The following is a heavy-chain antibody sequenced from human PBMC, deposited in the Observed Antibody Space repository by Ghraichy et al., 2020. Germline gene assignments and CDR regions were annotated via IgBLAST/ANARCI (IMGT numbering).Heavy chain of an antibody. CDR3: ARDQQGTAPDAFDI. D-gene: IGHD6-13*01. CDR2: IIPIFGTA. V-gene: IGHV1-69*13. Sequence: SVKVSCKASGGTFSSYAISWVRQAPGQGLEWMGGIIPIFGTANYAQKFQGRVTITADESTSTAYMELSSLRSEDTAVYYCARDQQGTAPDAFDIWGQGTMVTVSS. CDR1: GGTFSSYA. J-gene: IGHJ3*02.